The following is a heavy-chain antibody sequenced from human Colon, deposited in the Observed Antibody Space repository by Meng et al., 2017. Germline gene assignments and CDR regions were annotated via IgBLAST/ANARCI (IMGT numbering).Heavy chain of an antibody. J-gene: IGHJ4*02. V-gene: IGHV3-23*01. CDR3: VKGGWCDD. CDR1: GFTFARYS. Sequence: EWQLWGAGGGLVQPGGSLRLSCSASGFTFARYSMTWVRQAPGKGLEWVSYINSNGDSTYYADSVKGRFTISRDNSRNTLYLQMNSLRVEDTAVYYCVKGGWCDDWGQGKLVTVSS. D-gene: IGHD6-19*01. CDR2: INSNGDST.